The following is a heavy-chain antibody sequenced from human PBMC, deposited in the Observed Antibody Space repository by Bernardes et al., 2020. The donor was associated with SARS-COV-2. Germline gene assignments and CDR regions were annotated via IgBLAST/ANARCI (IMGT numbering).Heavy chain of an antibody. CDR3: ARTAPTIAAAGYYYYYYGMDV. V-gene: IGHV3-66*02. D-gene: IGHD6-13*01. J-gene: IGHJ6*02. CDR1: GFTVSSTY. Sequence: GGSLRLSCAASGFTVSSTYMSWVRQVPGPGLAWVSVLYSGGRTYYADSVKGRFTISRDNSKNTLYLQMNSLRTEDTAVYYCARTAPTIAAAGYYYYYYGMDVWGQGTTVTVSS. CDR2: LYSGGRT.